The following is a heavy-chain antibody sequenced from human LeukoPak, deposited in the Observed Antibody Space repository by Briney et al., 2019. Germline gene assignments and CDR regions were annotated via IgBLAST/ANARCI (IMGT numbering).Heavy chain of an antibody. CDR3: ARGYSFIDF. CDR1: GFSLGSYS. CDR2: ISSSSGTV. J-gene: IGHJ4*02. Sequence: QPGGSPRLSCAASGFSLGSYSMNWVRQAPGKGLEWISYISSSSGTVYYADSVKGRFTISRDNAKNSLFLQLNTLRVDDTAVYYCARGYSFIDFWGQGTLLTVSS. D-gene: IGHD5-18*01. V-gene: IGHV3-48*01.